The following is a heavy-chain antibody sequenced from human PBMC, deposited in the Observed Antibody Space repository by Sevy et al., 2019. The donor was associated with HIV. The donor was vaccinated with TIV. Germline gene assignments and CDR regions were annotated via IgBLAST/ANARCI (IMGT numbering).Heavy chain of an antibody. CDR3: ARESTIFGVVILGMDV. CDR2: ISSSGSSI. D-gene: IGHD3-3*01. Sequence: GGSLRLSCAASGFTFSSYEMNWVRQAPGKGLEWVSYISSSGSSIYYADSVKGRFTISRDNAKNSLYLQMNSLRAEDTAVYYCARESTIFGVVILGMDVWGQGTTVTVSS. J-gene: IGHJ6*02. CDR1: GFTFSSYE. V-gene: IGHV3-48*03.